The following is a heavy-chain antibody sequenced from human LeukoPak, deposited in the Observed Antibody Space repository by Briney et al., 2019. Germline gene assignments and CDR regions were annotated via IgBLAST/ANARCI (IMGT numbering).Heavy chain of an antibody. J-gene: IGHJ4*02. Sequence: GGSLRLSCTASGFTFGDYAMIWVRQAPGKGLEWVSVIRSKAYGGATNYAASVKGTFTISRDDSKSIAYLQMNSLKTEDTAVYYCSRDLTRTLCYDYWGQGTLVTVSS. D-gene: IGHD2-21*01. V-gene: IGHV3-49*04. CDR1: GFTFGDYA. CDR2: IRSKAYGGAT. CDR3: SRDLTRTLCYDY.